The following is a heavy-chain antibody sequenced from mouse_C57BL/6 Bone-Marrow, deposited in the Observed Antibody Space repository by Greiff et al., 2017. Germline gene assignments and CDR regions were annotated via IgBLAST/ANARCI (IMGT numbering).Heavy chain of an antibody. J-gene: IGHJ3*01. CDR1: GYTFTDYN. Sequence: VHVKQSGPELVKPGASVKMSCKASGYTFTDYNMHWVKQSHGKSLEWIGYINPNNGGTSYNQKFKGKATLTVNKSSSTAYMELRSLTSEDSAVYYCARFGAPGFAYWGQGTLVTVSA. CDR2: INPNNGGT. V-gene: IGHV1-22*01. CDR3: ARFGAPGFAY.